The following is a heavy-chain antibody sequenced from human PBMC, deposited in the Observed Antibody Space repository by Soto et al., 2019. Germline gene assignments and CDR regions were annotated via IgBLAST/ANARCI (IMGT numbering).Heavy chain of an antibody. CDR2: IKQDGSEK. D-gene: IGHD1-26*01. V-gene: IGHV3-7*01. CDR1: GFTFSSYW. CDR3: ARDWKELPDLFLAY. Sequence: EVQLVESGGGLVQPGGSLRLSCAASGFTFSSYWMSWVRQAPGKGLEWVANIKQDGSEKYYVDSVKGRFTISRDNAKNSLYLQMNSLRAEDTAVYYCARDWKELPDLFLAYWGQGTLVTVSS. J-gene: IGHJ4*02.